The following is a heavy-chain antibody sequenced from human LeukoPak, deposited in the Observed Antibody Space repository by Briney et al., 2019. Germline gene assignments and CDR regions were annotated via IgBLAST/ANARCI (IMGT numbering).Heavy chain of an antibody. CDR2: IYHSGST. CDR1: GGSISSGGYY. Sequence: SETLSLTCTVSGGSISSGGYYWRWIRQPPGKGLEWIGYIYHSGSTYYNPSLKSRVTISVDRSKNQFSLKLSSVTAADTAVYYCARDYLRTRNSGSYLRGAFDIWGQGTMGTVSS. D-gene: IGHD1-26*01. V-gene: IGHV4-30-2*01. J-gene: IGHJ3*02. CDR3: ARDYLRTRNSGSYLRGAFDI.